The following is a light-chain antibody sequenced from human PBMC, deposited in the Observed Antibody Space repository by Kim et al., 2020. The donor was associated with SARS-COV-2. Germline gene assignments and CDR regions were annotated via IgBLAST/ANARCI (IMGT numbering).Light chain of an antibody. CDR2: IDY. CDR1: PSNLGKNY. Sequence: GQRVTLTHSERPSNLGKNYVYWHQQLPGAAPRLIIAIDYDRPAGVPHLFSGSRSGTAASLAISGLRSEDEGYYYCAAWDDNLSGVVFGGGTQLTVL. CDR3: AAWDDNLSGVV. V-gene: IGLV1-47*02. J-gene: IGLJ3*02.